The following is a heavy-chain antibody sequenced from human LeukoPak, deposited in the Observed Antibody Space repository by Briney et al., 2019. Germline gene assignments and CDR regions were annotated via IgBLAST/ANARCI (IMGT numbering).Heavy chain of an antibody. V-gene: IGHV3-74*01. Sequence: GWSLRLPCVPSGWRLSQYLMLWFDQAPGKGLVWVSRINSDGSSTTYADSVKGRFTVSRDNAKNTLFLQMNSPRAEDTVVYYCVQLLYYPLLFGGRGTLVTVSS. J-gene: IGHJ4*02. D-gene: IGHD3-10*01. CDR1: GWRLSQYL. CDR3: VQLLYYPLLF. CDR2: INSDGSST.